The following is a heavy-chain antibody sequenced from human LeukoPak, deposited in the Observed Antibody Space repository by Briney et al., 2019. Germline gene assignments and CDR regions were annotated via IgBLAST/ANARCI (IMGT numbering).Heavy chain of an antibody. CDR3: ARYAPTAVTPGYFDL. Sequence: ASVKVSCKASGYTFTSYYMHWVRQAPGQGLEWMGIINPSGGSTSYAQKFQGRVTMTRDTSTSTVYMELSSLRSEDTAVYYCARYAPTAVTPGYFDLWGRGTLVIVSS. V-gene: IGHV1-46*01. D-gene: IGHD4-23*01. CDR1: GYTFTSYY. CDR2: INPSGGST. J-gene: IGHJ2*01.